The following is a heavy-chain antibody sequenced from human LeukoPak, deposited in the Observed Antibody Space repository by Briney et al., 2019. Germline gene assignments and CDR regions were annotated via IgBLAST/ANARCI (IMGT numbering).Heavy chain of an antibody. D-gene: IGHD4-17*01. CDR3: ARTADSYGGYGVFDY. Sequence: GWSLRLSCAASGFTFSDYYMSWIGRAPGKGGDRVSYISSSGSSIYYADSVTGRFTIARDNAKNSLYLQMNSLRAEDTAVNYCARTADSYGGYGVFDYWGQGTLVTVSS. J-gene: IGHJ4*02. CDR2: ISSSGSSI. CDR1: GFTFSDYY. V-gene: IGHV3-11*01.